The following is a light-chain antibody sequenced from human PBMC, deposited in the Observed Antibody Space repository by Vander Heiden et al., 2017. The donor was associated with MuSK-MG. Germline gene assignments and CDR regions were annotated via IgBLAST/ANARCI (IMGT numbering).Light chain of an antibody. J-gene: IGKJ4*01. CDR3: QQRSNWPPLT. V-gene: IGKV3-11*01. CDR1: QSVSSY. Sequence: EIVLTPSPPTLSLSPGARAPLSCRASQSVSSYLAWYQQKPRQAPRLLIYDASNRATGIPARFSSSGSGTDFTLTISSLEPEDFAVYYCQQRSNWPPLTFGGGTKVEIK. CDR2: DAS.